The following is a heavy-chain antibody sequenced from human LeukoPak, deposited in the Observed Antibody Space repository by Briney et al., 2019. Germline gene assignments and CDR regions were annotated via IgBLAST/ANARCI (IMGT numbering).Heavy chain of an antibody. CDR3: ARGRVLTGYYYSGWYFDL. CDR2: INPSGGST. Sequence: ASVKVSCTASGYTFTSYNMHWVRQAPGQGLEWMGIINPSGGSTSYAQKFQGRVTITADESTSTAYMELSSLRSEDTAVYYCARGRVLTGYYYSGWYFDLWGRGTLVTVSS. J-gene: IGHJ2*01. CDR1: GYTFTSYN. D-gene: IGHD3-9*01. V-gene: IGHV1-46*01.